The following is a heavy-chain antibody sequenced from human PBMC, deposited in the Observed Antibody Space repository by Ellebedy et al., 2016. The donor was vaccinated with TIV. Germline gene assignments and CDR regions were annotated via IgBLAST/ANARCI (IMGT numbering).Heavy chain of an antibody. J-gene: IGHJ4*02. CDR2: IKQDGSEK. CDR1: GFTFSSYW. CDR3: ASENRMYSSSWYVPNF. Sequence: GGSLRLXXAASGFTFSSYWMSWVRQAPGKGLEWVANIKQDGSEKYYVDSVKGRFTISRDNAKNSLYLQMNSLRAEDTAVYYCASENRMYSSSWYVPNFWGQGTLVTVSS. D-gene: IGHD6-13*01. V-gene: IGHV3-7*03.